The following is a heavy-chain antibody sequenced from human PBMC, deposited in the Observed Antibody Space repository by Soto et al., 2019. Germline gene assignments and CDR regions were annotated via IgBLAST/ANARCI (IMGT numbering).Heavy chain of an antibody. J-gene: IGHJ5*02. Sequence: EMQLLESGGGLVQPGGSLRLSCVVSGFSFSTYGVTWFRQAPGKGLEWVCGVSGGSGVTHYTDSVKGRFTISGDDSKNTVYLQMHSLRGEDTAVYYCTRWNGYGDLWGQGTLVTVSS. CDR3: TRWNGYGDL. CDR1: GFSFSTYG. D-gene: IGHD1-1*01. V-gene: IGHV3-23*01. CDR2: VSGGSGVT.